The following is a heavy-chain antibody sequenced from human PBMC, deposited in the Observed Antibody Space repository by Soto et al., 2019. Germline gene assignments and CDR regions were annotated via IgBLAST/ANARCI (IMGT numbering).Heavy chain of an antibody. CDR2: IYYSGST. J-gene: IGHJ6*02. CDR1: GGSISSGGYY. Sequence: SETLSLTCTVSGGSISSGGYYWSWIRQHPGKGLEWIGYIYYSGSTYYNPSLKSRVTISVDTSKNQFSLKLSSVTAADTAVYYCARAGTNQRCCSSTSCSYYHYGMVVWGQGTSVTVSS. CDR3: ARAGTNQRCCSSTSCSYYHYGMVV. D-gene: IGHD2-2*01. V-gene: IGHV4-31*03.